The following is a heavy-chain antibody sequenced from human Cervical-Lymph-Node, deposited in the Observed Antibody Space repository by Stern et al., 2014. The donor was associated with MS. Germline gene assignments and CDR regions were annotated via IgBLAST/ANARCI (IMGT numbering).Heavy chain of an antibody. CDR2: IYYSGST. V-gene: IGHV4-31*03. Sequence: QVQLQESGPGLVKPSQTLSLTCTVSGGSISSGGFYWSWIRQHPGKGLEWIVYIYYSGSTYYNPSLKSRLNISVDTSKNQFALMLSSVTAADTAVYYCARGVPTFHRGCDLFIYYFDYWGQGTLVTVSS. J-gene: IGHJ4*02. CDR3: ARGVPTFHRGCDLFIYYFDY. CDR1: GGSISSGGFY. D-gene: IGHD5-12*01.